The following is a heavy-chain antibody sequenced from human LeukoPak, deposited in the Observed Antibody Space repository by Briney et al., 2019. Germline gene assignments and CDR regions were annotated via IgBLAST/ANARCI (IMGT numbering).Heavy chain of an antibody. Sequence: ASVKVSCEASGYTFTSYHMHWVRQAPGQGLEWMGIINPSGGSTSYAQKFQGRVTMTRDTSTSTVYMELSSLRSEDTAVYYCARGTAMVTFPGWFDPWGQGTLVTVSS. V-gene: IGHV1-46*01. CDR3: ARGTAMVTFPGWFDP. CDR1: GYTFTSYH. D-gene: IGHD5-18*01. CDR2: INPSGGST. J-gene: IGHJ5*02.